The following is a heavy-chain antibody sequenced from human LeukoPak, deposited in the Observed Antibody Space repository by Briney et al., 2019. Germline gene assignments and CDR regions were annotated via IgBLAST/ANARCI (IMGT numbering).Heavy chain of an antibody. CDR1: GFTFSSYG. Sequence: GGSLGLSCAASGFTFSSYGMHWVRQAPGKGLEWVAVISYDGSNKFYADSVQGRFTISRDNSKNTLYLQMNSLRAEDTAVYYCAKDGGRYSGSLGDWGQGTLVTVSS. V-gene: IGHV3-30*18. CDR3: AKDGGRYSGSLGD. CDR2: ISYDGSNK. J-gene: IGHJ4*02. D-gene: IGHD1-26*01.